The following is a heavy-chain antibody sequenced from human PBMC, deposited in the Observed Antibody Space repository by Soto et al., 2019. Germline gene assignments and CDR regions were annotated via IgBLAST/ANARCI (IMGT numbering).Heavy chain of an antibody. J-gene: IGHJ4*02. V-gene: IGHV3-30*03. CDR2: ISYDGGLQ. D-gene: IGHD5-18*01. CDR1: GFIFTSYG. CDR3: VSDRGYGHASVPYS. Sequence: QAHLVESGGGVVQPGRSLRLSCAASGFIFTSYGMHWVRQAPGTRLGWVAVISYDGGLQHYADSVKGRFTISRDNSKNMSLMQMNSLRAEDTAVDYCVSDRGYGHASVPYSWGQGTLVSVSS.